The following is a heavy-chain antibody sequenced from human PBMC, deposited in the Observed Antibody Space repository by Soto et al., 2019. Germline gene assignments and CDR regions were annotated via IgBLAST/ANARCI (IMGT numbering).Heavy chain of an antibody. J-gene: IGHJ6*02. CDR1: GGSISSGGYS. CDR3: AKGRSYYYYYGVDV. Sequence: PSETLSLTCAVSGGSISSGGYSWSWVRQAPGKGLEWVSDIIDSGGSTYYADSVKGRFTISRDNSKSTLYLQMNSLRAEDTALYYCAKGRSYYYYYGVDVWGQGTTVTVSS. CDR2: IIDSGGST. V-gene: IGHV3-23*01.